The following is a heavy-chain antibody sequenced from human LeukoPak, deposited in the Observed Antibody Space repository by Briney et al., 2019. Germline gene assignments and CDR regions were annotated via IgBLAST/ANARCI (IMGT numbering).Heavy chain of an antibody. CDR3: ARPGYSSSSLYYFDY. J-gene: IGHJ4*02. V-gene: IGHV4-34*01. Sequence: SETLSLTCAVYGGSFSGYYWGWIRRPPGKGLEWIGNIYYSGSTYYNPSLKSRVTISVDTSKNQFSLKLTSVTAADTAIYYCARPGYSSSSLYYFDYWGQGSLVTVSS. CDR1: GGSFSGYY. D-gene: IGHD6-6*01. CDR2: IYYSGST.